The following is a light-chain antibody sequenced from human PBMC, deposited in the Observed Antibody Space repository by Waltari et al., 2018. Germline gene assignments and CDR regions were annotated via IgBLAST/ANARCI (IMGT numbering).Light chain of an antibody. CDR3: SSYTSTNFYV. V-gene: IGLV2-14*01. CDR1: GSDVGGYNY. Sequence: QSALTQPASVSGSPGQSITIPCTGTGSDVGGYNYVSWYQQHPGKAPKLMIYEVSKRPAGVSNLFSASKSGNTASLTISGLQTEDEADYYCSSYTSTNFYVFGTVTKVTVL. J-gene: IGLJ1*01. CDR2: EVS.